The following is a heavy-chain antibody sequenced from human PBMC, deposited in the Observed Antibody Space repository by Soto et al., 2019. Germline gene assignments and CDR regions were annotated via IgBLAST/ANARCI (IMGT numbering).Heavy chain of an antibody. D-gene: IGHD2-21*02. CDR2: IYYSGST. CDR1: GGSISSGGYY. CDR3: ARARGCGGNSRNRKNNWFDP. J-gene: IGHJ5*01. V-gene: IGHV4-31*03. Sequence: SETLSLTCTVSGGSISSGGYYWSWIRQHPGKGLEWIGYIYYSGSTYYNPSLKSRVTISVDTSKNQFSLKLSSVTAADTAVYYCARARGCGGNSRNRKNNWFDPWGQGTLVTVSS.